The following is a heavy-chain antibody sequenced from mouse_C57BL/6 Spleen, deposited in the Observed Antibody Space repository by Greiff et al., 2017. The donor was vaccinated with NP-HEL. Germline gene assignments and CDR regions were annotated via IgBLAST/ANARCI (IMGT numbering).Heavy chain of an antibody. Sequence: VQLQQPGAELVKPGASVKLSCKASGCTFTSYWMHWVKQRPGQGLEWIGMIHPNSGSTNYNEKFKSKATLTVDKSSSTAYMQLSSLTSEDSAVYYCARSGLYYYAMDYWGQGTSVTVSS. J-gene: IGHJ4*01. CDR2: IHPNSGST. CDR3: ARSGLYYYAMDY. CDR1: GCTFTSYW. V-gene: IGHV1-64*01.